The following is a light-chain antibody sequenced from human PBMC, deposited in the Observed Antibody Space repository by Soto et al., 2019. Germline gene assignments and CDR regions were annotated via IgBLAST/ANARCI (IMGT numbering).Light chain of an antibody. CDR3: QQLNSYLVT. J-gene: IGKJ4*01. Sequence: DIQLTQSPSFLSASVGDRDTITCRASQGISSYLAWYQQKPGKAPKLLIYAASTLQSGVPSRFSGSGSGTEFTLTISSLQPEDFATYYCQQLNSYLVTFGGGTKVEIK. CDR2: AAS. V-gene: IGKV1-9*01. CDR1: QGISSY.